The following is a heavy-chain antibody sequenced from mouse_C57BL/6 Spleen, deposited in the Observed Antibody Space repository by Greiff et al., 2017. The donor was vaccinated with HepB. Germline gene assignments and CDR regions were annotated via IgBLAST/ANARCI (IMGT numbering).Heavy chain of an antibody. J-gene: IGHJ2*01. CDR3: ARSGGDDFDY. D-gene: IGHD3-1*01. V-gene: IGHV1-18*01. CDR2: INPNNGGN. CDR1: GYTFTDYN. Sequence: EVQLVESGPELVKPGASVKIPCKASGYTFTDYNMDWVKQSHGKSLEWIGDINPNNGGNIYNQKCKGKATLTVDKSSSTAYMELRSLTSEETEVYYCARSGGDDFDYWGQGTTLTDSS.